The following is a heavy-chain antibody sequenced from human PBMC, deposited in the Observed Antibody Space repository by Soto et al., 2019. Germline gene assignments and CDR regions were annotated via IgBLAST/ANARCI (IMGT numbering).Heavy chain of an antibody. Sequence: GGSLRLSCAASGFTFSSYVMSWVRQAPGKGLEWVSTISGSGASVYDADSVKGRFTISRDNSKNTVYLQMNSLRAEDTAVYYCAKDGLGSCTGGTCYGSDYWGQGTLVTVSS. J-gene: IGHJ4*02. D-gene: IGHD2-15*01. CDR1: GFTFSSYV. V-gene: IGHV3-23*01. CDR3: AKDGLGSCTGGTCYGSDY. CDR2: ISGSGASV.